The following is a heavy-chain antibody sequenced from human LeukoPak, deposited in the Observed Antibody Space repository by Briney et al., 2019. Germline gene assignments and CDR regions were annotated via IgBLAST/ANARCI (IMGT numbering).Heavy chain of an antibody. Sequence: GASVKVSCKASGYIFSSYYMNWVRQAPGEGLEWMGMINPSGSITNYAQKFQGRVTITRNTSISTAYMELSSLRSEDTAVYYCARGFGSSWYFWQENNWFDPWGQGTLVTVSS. J-gene: IGHJ5*02. V-gene: IGHV1-46*01. CDR2: INPSGSIT. CDR3: ARGFGSSWYFWQENNWFDP. D-gene: IGHD6-13*01. CDR1: GYIFSSYY.